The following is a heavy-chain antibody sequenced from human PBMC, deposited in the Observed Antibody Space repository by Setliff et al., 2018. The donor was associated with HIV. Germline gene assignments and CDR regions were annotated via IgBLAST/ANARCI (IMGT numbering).Heavy chain of an antibody. D-gene: IGHD4-17*01. CDR2: MNPNSGNT. CDR3: ARAIPDYGDYYFDY. J-gene: IGHJ4*02. CDR1: GYTFTNYD. V-gene: IGHV1-8*02. Sequence: ASVKVSCKSSGYTFTNYDINWVRQAAGQGLEWMGWMNPNSGNTGYAQKFQGRVTMTRSTSITTAYMELSSLRSEDTAVYYCARAIPDYGDYYFDYWGQGALVTVSS.